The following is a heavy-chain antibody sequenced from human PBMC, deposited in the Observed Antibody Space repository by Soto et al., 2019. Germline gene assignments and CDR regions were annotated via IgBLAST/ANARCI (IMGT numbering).Heavy chain of an antibody. D-gene: IGHD1-26*01. CDR3: ARKNSGSYLPYYYYGMDV. Sequence: SETLSLTCTVSGGSISSYYWSWIRQPPGKGLEWIGYIYYSGSTNYNPSLKSRVTISVDTSKNQFSLKLSSVTAADTAVYYCARKNSGSYLPYYYYGMDVWGQGTTVTV. V-gene: IGHV4-59*01. CDR1: GGSISSYY. CDR2: IYYSGST. J-gene: IGHJ6*02.